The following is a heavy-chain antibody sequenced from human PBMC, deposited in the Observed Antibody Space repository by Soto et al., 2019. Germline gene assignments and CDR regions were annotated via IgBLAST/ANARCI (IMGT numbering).Heavy chain of an antibody. CDR2: INPNSGGT. CDR3: ARKGGGGGYSYGYDWFDP. V-gene: IGHV1-2*02. D-gene: IGHD5-18*01. J-gene: IGHJ5*02. Sequence: ASVKVSCKASGYTFTGYYMHWVRQAPGQGLEWMGWINPNSGGTNYAQKFQGRVTMTRDTSISTAYMELSRLRSDDTAVYYCARKGGGGGYSYGYDWFDPWGQGTLVTAPQ. CDR1: GYTFTGYY.